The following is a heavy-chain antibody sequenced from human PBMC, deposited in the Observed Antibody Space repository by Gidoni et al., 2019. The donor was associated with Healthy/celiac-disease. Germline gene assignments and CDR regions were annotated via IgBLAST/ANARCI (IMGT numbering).Heavy chain of an antibody. J-gene: IGHJ4*02. D-gene: IGHD2-15*01. CDR2: ISSSGSST. CDR3: ARGYVAAVITPFDY. V-gene: IGHV3-23*01. Sequence: EVQLLESGGGLVQPGGSLRLSCAASGFTFSSYAMSWVRQAPGKGLEWVSAISSSGSSTYYADSVKGRFTISRDNSKNTLYLQMNSLRAEDTAVYYCARGYVAAVITPFDYWGQGTLVTVSS. CDR1: GFTFSSYA.